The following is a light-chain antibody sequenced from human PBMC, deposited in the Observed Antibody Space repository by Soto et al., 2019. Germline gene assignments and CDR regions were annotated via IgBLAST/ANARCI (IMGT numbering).Light chain of an antibody. CDR2: EVS. Sequence: QSALTQPASVSGSPGQSITISCTGTSSDVGGYNYVSWYQQHPGKAPKLMIYEVSNRPSGVSNRFSGYKSGNTASLTISGLQAEDEADYYSGSYTSSSTLVFGTGTKLTVL. CDR1: SSDVGGYNY. V-gene: IGLV2-14*01. CDR3: GSYTSSSTLV. J-gene: IGLJ1*01.